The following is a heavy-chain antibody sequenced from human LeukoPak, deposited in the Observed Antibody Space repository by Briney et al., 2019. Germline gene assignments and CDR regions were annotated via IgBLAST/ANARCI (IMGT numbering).Heavy chain of an antibody. D-gene: IGHD2-15*01. CDR3: SRVNVAATLSLSGSYYFDY. CDR1: GGSISSSSYY. V-gene: IGHV4-39*07. J-gene: IGHJ4*02. CDR2: IYYSGST. Sequence: SETLSLTCTVSGGSISSSSYYWGWIRQPPGKGLEWIGSIYYSGSTYYNPSLKSRVTISVDTSKNQFSLKLRSVTAADTAVSFGSRVNVAATLSLSGSYYFDYWGQGTLVTVSS.